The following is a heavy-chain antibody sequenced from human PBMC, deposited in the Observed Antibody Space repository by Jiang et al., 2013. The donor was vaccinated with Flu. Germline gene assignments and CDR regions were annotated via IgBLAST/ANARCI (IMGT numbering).Heavy chain of an antibody. D-gene: IGHD1-26*01. CDR1: GFTFSSYA. CDR2: ISGSGGST. Sequence: VQLVESGGGLVQPGGSLRLSCAASGFTFSSYAMSWVRQAPGKGLEWVSAISGSGGSTYYADSVKGRFTISRDNSKNTLYLQMNSLRAEDTAVYYCAKANYGEVGATQADYYYGMDVWGQGTTVTVSS. J-gene: IGHJ6*02. CDR3: AKANYGEVGATQADYYYGMDV. V-gene: IGHV3-23*04.